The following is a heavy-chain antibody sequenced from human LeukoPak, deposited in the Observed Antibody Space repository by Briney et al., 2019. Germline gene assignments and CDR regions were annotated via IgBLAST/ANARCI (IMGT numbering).Heavy chain of an antibody. CDR1: GYTFTSYG. CDR2: INPSGGST. J-gene: IGHJ4*02. D-gene: IGHD4-23*01. Sequence: ASVRVSCKASGYTFTSYGISWVRQAPGQGLEWMGIINPSGGSTSYAQKFQGRVTMTRDMSTSTVYMELSSLRSEDTAVYYCAREGGHYGGNSGFDYWGQGTLVTVSS. V-gene: IGHV1-46*01. CDR3: AREGGHYGGNSGFDY.